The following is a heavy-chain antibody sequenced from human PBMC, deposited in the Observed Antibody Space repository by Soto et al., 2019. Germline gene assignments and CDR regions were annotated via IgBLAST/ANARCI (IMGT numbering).Heavy chain of an antibody. J-gene: IGHJ3*02. D-gene: IGHD6-19*01. CDR1: SGSLCRCYP. CDR2: IYHSGST. Sequence: SGTLSLTRAVSSGSLCRCYPLEWGRPPPGKGLEWIGEIYHSGSTNYNPSLKSRVTISVDKSKNQFSLKLSSVTAADTAVYYCAQTVAGLTDAFDIWGQGTMVTVSS. V-gene: IGHV4-4*02. CDR3: AQTVAGLTDAFDI.